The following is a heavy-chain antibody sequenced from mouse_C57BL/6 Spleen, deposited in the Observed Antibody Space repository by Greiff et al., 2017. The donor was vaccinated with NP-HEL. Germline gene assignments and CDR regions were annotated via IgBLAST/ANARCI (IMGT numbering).Heavy chain of an antibody. CDR3: ARLGDYSNYVGYFDV. D-gene: IGHD2-5*01. V-gene: IGHV1-69*01. Sequence: VQLQQPGAELVMPGASVKLSCKASGYTFTSYWMHWVKQRPGQGLEWIGEIDPSDSYTNYNQKFKGKSTLTVDKSSSTAYMQLSSLTSEDSAVYYCARLGDYSNYVGYFDVWGTGTTVTVSS. CDR2: IDPSDSYT. CDR1: GYTFTSYW. J-gene: IGHJ1*03.